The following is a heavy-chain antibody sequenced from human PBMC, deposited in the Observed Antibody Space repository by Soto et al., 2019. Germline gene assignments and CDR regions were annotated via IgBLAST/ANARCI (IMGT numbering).Heavy chain of an antibody. Sequence: GASVKVSCKASGGTFSSYTISWVRQAPGQGLEWMGRIIPILGIANYAQKFQGRVTITADKSTSTAYMELSSLRSEDTAVYYCARDAAARSPNYYYYYYMDVWGKGTTVTVSS. J-gene: IGHJ6*03. CDR1: GGTFSSYT. V-gene: IGHV1-69*04. CDR2: IIPILGIA. D-gene: IGHD6-6*01. CDR3: ARDAAARSPNYYYYYYMDV.